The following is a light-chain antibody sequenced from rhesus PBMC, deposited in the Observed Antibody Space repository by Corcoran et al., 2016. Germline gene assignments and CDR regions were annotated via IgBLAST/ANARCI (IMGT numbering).Light chain of an antibody. CDR2: YAS. Sequence: EIVLTQSPAFQSVTLKEKVTITCQASQSIGSSLHWYQQKPDQSPKLHIKYASQSISGCPSRFSGSGSGTVFTLTINSLEAEDAATYSCQQSSSFPFTFGPGTKLDIK. V-gene: IGKV6-55*01. CDR1: QSIGSS. J-gene: IGKJ3*01. CDR3: QQSSSFPFT.